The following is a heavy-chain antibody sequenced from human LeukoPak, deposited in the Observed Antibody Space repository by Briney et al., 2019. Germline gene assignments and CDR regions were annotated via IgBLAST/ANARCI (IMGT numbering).Heavy chain of an antibody. CDR3: ARHAHYYDSSGEPTDAFDI. D-gene: IGHD3-22*01. Sequence: SETLSLTCTVSGGSISSSSYYWGWIRQPPGKGLEWIGSMYYSGSTYYNPSLKSRVTISVDTSKNQFSLKLSSVTAADTAVYYCARHAHYYDSSGEPTDAFDIWGQGTMVTVSS. V-gene: IGHV4-39*01. CDR1: GGSISSSSYY. J-gene: IGHJ3*02. CDR2: MYYSGST.